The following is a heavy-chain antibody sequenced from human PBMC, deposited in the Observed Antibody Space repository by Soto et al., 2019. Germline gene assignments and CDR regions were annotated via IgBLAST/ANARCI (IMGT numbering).Heavy chain of an antibody. CDR1: GGTFSSYA. Sequence: VASVKVSCKASGGTFSSYAISWVRQAPGQGLEWMGGIIPIFGTANYAQKFQGRVTITADESTSTAYMELSSLRSEDTAVYYCARDRGIVATIGERIPFDYWGQGTLVTVSS. CDR3: ARDRGIVATIGERIPFDY. V-gene: IGHV1-69*13. J-gene: IGHJ4*02. D-gene: IGHD5-12*01. CDR2: IIPIFGTA.